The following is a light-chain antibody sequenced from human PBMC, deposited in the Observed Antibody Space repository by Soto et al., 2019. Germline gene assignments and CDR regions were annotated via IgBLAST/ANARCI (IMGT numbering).Light chain of an antibody. CDR2: KAS. CDR3: EHYNSYSQA. Sequence: DIQMTQSPSTLSGSVGDRVTITCRASQTISSWLAWYQQKPGKAPKLLIYKASTLKSEVPSRFRGSGSGTECTLPVSSVQPDDCATYYCEHYNSYSQACGEGTEVELK. V-gene: IGKV1-5*03. CDR1: QTISSW. J-gene: IGKJ1*01.